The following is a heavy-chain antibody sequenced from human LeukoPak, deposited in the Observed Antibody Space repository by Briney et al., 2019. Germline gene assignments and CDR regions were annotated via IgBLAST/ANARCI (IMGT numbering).Heavy chain of an antibody. Sequence: ASVKVSCKASGHSFTSYYIHWVRQAPGQGLEWVGIINPSGGSRTYAQKFQGRVTMTRDTSTSTVYMELSSLRSEDTAVYYCARGVTLTTRPEIWAGDYWGQGTLVTVPS. CDR3: ARGVTLTTRPEIWAGDY. J-gene: IGHJ4*02. CDR1: GHSFTSYY. CDR2: INPSGGSR. D-gene: IGHD6-6*01. V-gene: IGHV1-46*01.